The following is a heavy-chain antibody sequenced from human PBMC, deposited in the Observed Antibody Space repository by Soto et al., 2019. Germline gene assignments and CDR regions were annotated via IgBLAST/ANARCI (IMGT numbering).Heavy chain of an antibody. CDR1: GGSFSGYY. Sequence: QVQLQQWGAGLLKPSETLSLTCAVYGGSFSGYYWSWIRRPPGKGLEWIGEINHSGSTNYNPSLKGRVTISVDTSKNQFSLKLSSVTAADTAVYYCARRLLSIAAAGTGYFDYWGQGTLVTVSS. V-gene: IGHV4-34*01. CDR3: ARRLLSIAAAGTGYFDY. CDR2: INHSGST. D-gene: IGHD6-13*01. J-gene: IGHJ4*02.